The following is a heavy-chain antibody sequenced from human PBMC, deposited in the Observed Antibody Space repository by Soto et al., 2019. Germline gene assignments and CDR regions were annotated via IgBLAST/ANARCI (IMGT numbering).Heavy chain of an antibody. V-gene: IGHV3-9*01. CDR2: ISGSFSII. CDR1: GFTFDDYA. D-gene: IGHD2-15*01. Sequence: EVQLVESGGGLVQPGRSLRLSCAASGFTFDDYAMHWVRQAPGKGLEWVSGISGSFSIIGYADSVKGRFTISRDNAKNSVYLQMNSLRPEDTALYYCAKEFCRGGSCYTFYFDSWGQGTLVTVSS. CDR3: AKEFCRGGSCYTFYFDS. J-gene: IGHJ4*02.